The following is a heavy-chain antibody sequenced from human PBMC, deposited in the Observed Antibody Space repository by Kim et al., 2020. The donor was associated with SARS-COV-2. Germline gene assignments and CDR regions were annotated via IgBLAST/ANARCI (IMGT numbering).Heavy chain of an antibody. D-gene: IGHD2-15*01. J-gene: IGHJ4*02. CDR3: ARSRPCSGGTCYPFLFDF. CDR2: IYYSGST. Sequence: SETLSLTCTVSGGSISSNSYYWGWIRQPPGKGLEWIGTIYYSGSTYYNPSLKSRVTISVDTSKNQFSLKLSSVTAADTAVYYCARSRPCSGGTCYPFLFDFWGQGTLVTVSS. V-gene: IGHV4-39*01. CDR1: GGSISSNSYY.